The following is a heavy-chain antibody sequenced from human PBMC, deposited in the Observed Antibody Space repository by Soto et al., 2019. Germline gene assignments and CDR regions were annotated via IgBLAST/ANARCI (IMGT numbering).Heavy chain of an antibody. V-gene: IGHV1-69*13. Sequence: GASVKVSCKASGGTFSSYAISWVRQAPGQGLEWMGGIIPIFGTANYAQKFQGRVTITADESTSTAYMELSSLRSEGTAVYYCAKGYRITMVRGVAEYYYYGMDVWGQGTTVTVSS. J-gene: IGHJ6*02. D-gene: IGHD3-10*01. CDR1: GGTFSSYA. CDR2: IIPIFGTA. CDR3: AKGYRITMVRGVAEYYYYGMDV.